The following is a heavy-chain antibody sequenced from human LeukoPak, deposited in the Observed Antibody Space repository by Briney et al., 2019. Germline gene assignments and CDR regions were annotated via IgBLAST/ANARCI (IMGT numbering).Heavy chain of an antibody. Sequence: SETLSLTCAVYGGSFSGFYWSWIRQPPGKGLEWIGEISHSGTTYYNPSLESQVTVSVDTSKSQFSLRLSSVTAADTAVYYCARGGLDTKRGGYFDFWGQGILVTVSS. J-gene: IGHJ4*02. CDR2: ISHSGTT. CDR1: GGSFSGFY. V-gene: IGHV4-34*01. CDR3: ARGGLDTKRGGYFDF. D-gene: IGHD5-18*01.